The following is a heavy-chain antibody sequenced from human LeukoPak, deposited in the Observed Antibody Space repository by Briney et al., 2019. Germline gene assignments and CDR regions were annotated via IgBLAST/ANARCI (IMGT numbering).Heavy chain of an antibody. D-gene: IGHD2-21*01. CDR1: GYTFTGYY. CDR3: ARGPGVIAPSGYYYYMDV. Sequence: ASVKVSCKASGYTFTGYYMHWVRQAPGQGLEWMGWINPNSGGTNYAQKFQGRVTMTRDTSISTAYMELSRLRSDDTAVYYCARGPGVIAPSGYYYYMDVWGEGTTVTVSS. CDR2: INPNSGGT. V-gene: IGHV1-2*02. J-gene: IGHJ6*03.